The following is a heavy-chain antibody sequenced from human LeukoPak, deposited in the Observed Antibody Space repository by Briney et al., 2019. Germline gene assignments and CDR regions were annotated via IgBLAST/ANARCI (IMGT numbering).Heavy chain of an antibody. Sequence: SETLSLTCTRCRGSIRSYYWIWIRQPPRKGLEGIGWGNYRGRTNYNPPLKSRVTISVDTPKNQFSLKLSSVTAADTAVYYCARGADYDILTGFDYWGQGTLVTVSS. CDR3: ARGADYDILTGFDY. CDR2: GNYRGRT. J-gene: IGHJ4*02. CDR1: RGSIRSYY. V-gene: IGHV4-59*01. D-gene: IGHD3-9*01.